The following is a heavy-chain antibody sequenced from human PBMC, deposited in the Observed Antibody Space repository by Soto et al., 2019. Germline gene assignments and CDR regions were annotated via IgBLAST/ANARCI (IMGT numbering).Heavy chain of an antibody. D-gene: IGHD3-3*01. Sequence: GGSLRLSCAASGFTFSSYAMSWVRQAPGKGLEWVSAISGSGGSTYYADSVKGRFTISRDNSKNTLYLQMNSPGAEDTAVYYCARSYYDFWSGYYWGQGTLVTVSS. CDR1: GFTFSSYA. V-gene: IGHV3-23*01. CDR3: ARSYYDFWSGYY. CDR2: ISGSGGST. J-gene: IGHJ4*02.